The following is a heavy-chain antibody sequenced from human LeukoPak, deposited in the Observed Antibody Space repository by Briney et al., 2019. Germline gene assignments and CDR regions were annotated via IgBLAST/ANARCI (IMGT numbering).Heavy chain of an antibody. V-gene: IGHV1-18*01. D-gene: IGHD4-17*01. J-gene: IGHJ4*02. CDR2: IYSYNGNT. CDR3: ARLKNYCDYGY. Sequence: ASVKLSLTSSGYTFTIYGINWVRHAPGQGLEWMGWIYSYNGNTNYAQKFQGRVTMTTDTSTSIAYMELRSLTSDDTAVYYCARLKNYCDYGYWGEGTLVTVSS. CDR1: GYTFTIYG.